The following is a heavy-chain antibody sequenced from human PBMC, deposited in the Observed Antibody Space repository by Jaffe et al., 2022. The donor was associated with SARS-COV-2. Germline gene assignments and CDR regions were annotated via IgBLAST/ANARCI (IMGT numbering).Heavy chain of an antibody. CDR2: ISGSGGNT. CDR3: AKVQKVVWRGGLDV. J-gene: IGHJ6*02. D-gene: IGHD3-3*01. V-gene: IGHV3-23*01. Sequence: EVQLLESGGGSVQPGGSLRLSCAASGFTFSTYAMSWVRQAPGKGLEWVSAISGSGGNTYYADSVKGRFTISSDISKNTLYLQMNSLSAEDTAVYYCAKVQKVVWRGGLDVWGQGTTVIVSS. CDR1: GFTFSTYA.